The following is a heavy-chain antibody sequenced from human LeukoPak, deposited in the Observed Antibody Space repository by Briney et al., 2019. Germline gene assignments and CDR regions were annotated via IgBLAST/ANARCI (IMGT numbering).Heavy chain of an antibody. CDR3: ARAKGVGGSFDY. CDR2: IIPIFGTA. D-gene: IGHD3-10*01. CDR1: GYTFTGYY. J-gene: IGHJ4*02. V-gene: IGHV1-69*13. Sequence: ASVKVSCKASGYTFTGYYMHWVRQAPGQGLEWMGGIIPIFGTANYAQKFQGRVTITADESTSTAYMELSSLRSEDTAVYYCARAKGVGGSFDYWGQGTLVTVSS.